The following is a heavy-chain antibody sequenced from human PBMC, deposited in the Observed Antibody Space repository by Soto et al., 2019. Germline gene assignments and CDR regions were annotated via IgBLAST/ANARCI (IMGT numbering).Heavy chain of an antibody. CDR1: GGSVSSRSYF. Sequence: QVQVQESGPGLVKPSDTLSLTCTVSGGSVSSRSYFWGWIRQPPGKGREWIGTIYYNGSTYYNPSLKGRVTLSVDTPKNQFSLKLTSVTASDTALYYCARQRVIPATPTNWFDPWGQGTLVTVSS. CDR2: IYYNGST. J-gene: IGHJ5*02. CDR3: ARQRVIPATPTNWFDP. D-gene: IGHD2-15*01. V-gene: IGHV4-39*01.